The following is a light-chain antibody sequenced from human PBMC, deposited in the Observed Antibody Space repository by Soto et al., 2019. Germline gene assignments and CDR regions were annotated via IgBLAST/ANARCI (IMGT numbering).Light chain of an antibody. CDR2: DVS. Sequence: DIQMTQSPSTLSAYVGDRVTITCRASQIISSWLAWYQQKPGKAPKLLIYDVSSLESGVPSRFTGSGSGTEFTLTISSLQPDDFAAYYCQQSYSYWTFGQGTKVDIK. CDR1: QIISSW. V-gene: IGKV1-5*01. J-gene: IGKJ1*01. CDR3: QQSYSYWT.